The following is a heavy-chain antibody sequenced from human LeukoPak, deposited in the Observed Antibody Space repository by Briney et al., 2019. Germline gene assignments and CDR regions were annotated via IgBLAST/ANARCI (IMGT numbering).Heavy chain of an antibody. CDR3: ASGSEYSSSPTFFDY. D-gene: IGHD6-6*01. CDR1: GGSISSYY. CDR2: IYTSGST. Sequence: PSETLSLTCTVSGGSISSYYWSWIRQHAGKGLKWIGRIYTSGSTNYNPSLKSRVTMSVDTSKNQFSLKLSSVTAADTAVYYCASGSEYSSSPTFFDYWGQGTLVTVSS. J-gene: IGHJ4*02. V-gene: IGHV4-4*07.